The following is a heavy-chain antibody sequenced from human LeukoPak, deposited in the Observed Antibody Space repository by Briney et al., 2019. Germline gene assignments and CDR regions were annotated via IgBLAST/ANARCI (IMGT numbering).Heavy chain of an antibody. CDR1: GFTFSSYA. Sequence: GRSLRLSCAASGFTFSSYAMHWVRQAPGKGLEGVAVISYDGSNKYYADSVKGRFTISRDNSKNTLYLQINSLRAEDTAVYYCARDPHRYQLLYGGWFDPWGQGTLVTVSS. D-gene: IGHD2-2*02. V-gene: IGHV3-30*01. J-gene: IGHJ5*02. CDR3: ARDPHRYQLLYGGWFDP. CDR2: ISYDGSNK.